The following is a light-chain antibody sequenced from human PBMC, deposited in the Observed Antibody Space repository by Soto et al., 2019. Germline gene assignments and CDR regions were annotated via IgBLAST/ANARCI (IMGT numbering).Light chain of an antibody. J-gene: IGLJ1*01. CDR2: DVN. V-gene: IGLV2-14*01. Sequence: QSVLTQPASVSGSPGQSITISCTGSSSDVGAYNFVSWYQQHPGRAPKLMIYDVNNRPSGVSNRFSGSKSGNTASLTISGLQAEDEADYYCSSYAGSSNVFGTGTKVTVL. CDR3: SSYAGSSNV. CDR1: SSDVGAYNF.